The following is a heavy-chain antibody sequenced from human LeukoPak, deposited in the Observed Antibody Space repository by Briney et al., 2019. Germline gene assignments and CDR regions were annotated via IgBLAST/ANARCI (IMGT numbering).Heavy chain of an antibody. V-gene: IGHV3-49*04. CDR1: GFTFGDYA. D-gene: IGHD6-6*01. CDR2: IRSKAYGGTT. Sequence: GGSLRLSCTASGFTFGDYAMSWVRQAPGKGPEWVGFIRSKAYGGTTEYAASVKGRFTISRDDSKSIAYLQMNSLKTEDTAVYYCTRDTYSSSPWGQGTLVTVSS. CDR3: TRDTYSSSP. J-gene: IGHJ5*02.